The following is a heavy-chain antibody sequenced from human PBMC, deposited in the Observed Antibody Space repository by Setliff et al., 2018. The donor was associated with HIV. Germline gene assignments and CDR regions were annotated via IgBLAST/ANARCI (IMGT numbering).Heavy chain of an antibody. CDR3: ARGTDGDYYYYMDV. Sequence: ASVKVSCKASGDRFSSYAMSWVRQAPGQGLEWMGGIIPMFGSANYAQKFQGRVTITADGSTRTVYMVLSSLRSEDTAVYYCARGTDGDYYYYMDVWGKGTTVTVSS. CDR2: IIPMFGSA. J-gene: IGHJ6*03. D-gene: IGHD3-10*01. CDR1: GDRFSSYA. V-gene: IGHV1-69*13.